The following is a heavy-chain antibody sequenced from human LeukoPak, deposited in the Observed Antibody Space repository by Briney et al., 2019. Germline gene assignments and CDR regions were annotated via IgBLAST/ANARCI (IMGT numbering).Heavy chain of an antibody. CDR2: INHSGST. CDR3: ARGGCSGGSCYRGGFDY. CDR1: GGSFTGYY. V-gene: IGHV4-34*01. J-gene: IGHJ4*02. D-gene: IGHD2-15*01. Sequence: SETLCLTCAVYGGSFTGYYWSRIREPPGTGREWIGEINHSGSTNYNPSHKSRVNISVDTSKNQFSLKLSSVTAANTAVYYCARGGCSGGSCYRGGFDYWGQGTLVTVSS.